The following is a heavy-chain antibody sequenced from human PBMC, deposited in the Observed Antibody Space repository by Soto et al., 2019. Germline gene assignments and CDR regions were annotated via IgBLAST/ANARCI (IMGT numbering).Heavy chain of an antibody. D-gene: IGHD3-3*01. CDR1: GFTFSGSA. CDR3: NSHPPDVMIRK. J-gene: IGHJ4*02. V-gene: IGHV3-73*01. CDR2: IRSKANSYAT. Sequence: GGSLRLSCEASGFTFSGSAMHWVRQASGKGLEWVGRIRSKANSYATAYAASVKGRFSISRDESKNTAYLQMNSLKTEDTAVYYCNSHPPDVMIRKWGQGNQVTVSS.